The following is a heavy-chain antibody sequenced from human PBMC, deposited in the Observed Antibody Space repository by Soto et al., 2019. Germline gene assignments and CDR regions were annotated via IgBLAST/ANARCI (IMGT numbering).Heavy chain of an antibody. V-gene: IGHV3-33*01. CDR3: ARDYWDGGWELRY. CDR1: GFTFSSYG. D-gene: IGHD1-26*01. Sequence: QVQLVESGGGVVQPGRSLRLSCAASGFTFSSYGMHWVRQAPGKGLEWVAVIWYDGSNKYYADSVKGRFTISRDNSKNTLYLQMNSLRAEDTAVYYCARDYWDGGWELRYWGQGTLVTVSS. J-gene: IGHJ4*02. CDR2: IWYDGSNK.